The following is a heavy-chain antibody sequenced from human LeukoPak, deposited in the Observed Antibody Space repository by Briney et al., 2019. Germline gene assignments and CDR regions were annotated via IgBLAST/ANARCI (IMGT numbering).Heavy chain of an antibody. CDR1: GGSFSGYY. D-gene: IGHD3-3*01. V-gene: IGHV4-34*01. J-gene: IGHJ4*02. CDR3: ARLDYDFWRGYYFDY. CDR2: INHSGRT. Sequence: SETLSLTCAVYGGSFSGYYWSWIRQPPGKGLEWIGEINHSGRTNYNPSLKTRITISVDTSKNQFSLKLSSVTAADTAVYYCARLDYDFWRGYYFDYWGQGTLVTVSS.